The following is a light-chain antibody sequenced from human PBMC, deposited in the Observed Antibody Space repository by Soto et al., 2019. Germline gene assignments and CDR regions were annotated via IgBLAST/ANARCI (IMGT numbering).Light chain of an antibody. Sequence: EIVLTQSPATLSLSPGERATLSCRASQGVSSYLAWYHQKPGQVPRLVIYDASNRATGIPGRFSGSGSGTDFTLTISSLEPEDFGVYYCQQRSSWPRTFGQGTKVEIK. V-gene: IGKV3-11*01. J-gene: IGKJ1*01. CDR1: QGVSSY. CDR2: DAS. CDR3: QQRSSWPRT.